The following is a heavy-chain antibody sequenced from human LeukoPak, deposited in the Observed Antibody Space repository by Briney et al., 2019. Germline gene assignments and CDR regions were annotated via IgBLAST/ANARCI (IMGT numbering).Heavy chain of an antibody. CDR1: GGSISTYY. J-gene: IGHJ1*01. Sequence: KTSETLSLTCTVSGGSISTYYWNWIRQPPGKGLEWIGYIYHSGSTNYNPSLQSRVTISVDTSKNQFSLNLNFVTAADTAVYYCARGGAARLHFQNWGQGTLVTVSS. D-gene: IGHD6-6*01. V-gene: IGHV4-59*01. CDR2: IYHSGST. CDR3: ARGGAARLHFQN.